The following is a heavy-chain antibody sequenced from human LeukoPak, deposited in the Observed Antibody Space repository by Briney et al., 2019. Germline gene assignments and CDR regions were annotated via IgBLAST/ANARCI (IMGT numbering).Heavy chain of an antibody. Sequence: PGGSLRLSCAGSGFTLSSYAMSWVRQAPGKGLEWVSRISNSGSSRDYAASVKGRFTISRDNSKNTLFLQMNSLRVDDTAVYYCAKSRLVVTAFDYWGQGALVTVSS. D-gene: IGHD4-23*01. CDR2: ISNSGSSR. J-gene: IGHJ4*02. CDR1: GFTLSSYA. V-gene: IGHV3-23*01. CDR3: AKSRLVVTAFDY.